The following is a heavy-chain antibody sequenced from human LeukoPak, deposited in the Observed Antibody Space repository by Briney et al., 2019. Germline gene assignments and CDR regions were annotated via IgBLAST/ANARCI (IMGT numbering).Heavy chain of an antibody. CDR1: GFTFSSYS. CDR3: ARDRRAIFGVVTNDY. D-gene: IGHD3-3*01. J-gene: IGHJ4*02. CDR2: ISSSSSYI. V-gene: IGHV3-21*01. Sequence: GGSLRLSCAASGFTFSSYSMNWVRQAPGKGVEWVSSISSSSSYIYYADSVKGRFTISRDNAKNSLYLQMNSLRAEDTAVYYCARDRRAIFGVVTNDYWGQGTLVTVSS.